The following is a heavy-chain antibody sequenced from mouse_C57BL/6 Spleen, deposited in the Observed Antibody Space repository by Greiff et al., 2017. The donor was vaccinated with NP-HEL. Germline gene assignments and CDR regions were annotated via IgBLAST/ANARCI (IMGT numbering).Heavy chain of an antibody. V-gene: IGHV2-2*01. J-gene: IGHJ2*01. CDR3: ARTLYDYDEGDFDY. CDR1: GFSLTSYG. Sequence: VKLVESGPGLVQPSQSLSITCTVSGFSLTSYGVHWVRQSPGKGLEWLGVIWSGGSTDYNAAFISRLSISKDNSKSQVFFKMNSLQADDTAIYYCARTLYDYDEGDFDYWGQGTTLTVSS. CDR2: IWSGGST. D-gene: IGHD2-4*01.